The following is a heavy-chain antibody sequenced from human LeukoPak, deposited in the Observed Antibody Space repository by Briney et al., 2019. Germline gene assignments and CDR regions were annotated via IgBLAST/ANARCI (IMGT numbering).Heavy chain of an antibody. CDR3: AREILGGFNPGAY. J-gene: IGHJ4*02. CDR2: INRSGSP. V-gene: IGHV4-4*02. D-gene: IGHD3-3*01. CDR1: LDSTTSNF. Sequence: PSETLSLTCTASLDSTTSNFWSWVRQPPGKGLEWIGEINRSGSPNYNPSLQSRVTISIDQSRNQIALELSSVTAADTAVYYCAREILGGFNPGAYWGQGTLVTVSS.